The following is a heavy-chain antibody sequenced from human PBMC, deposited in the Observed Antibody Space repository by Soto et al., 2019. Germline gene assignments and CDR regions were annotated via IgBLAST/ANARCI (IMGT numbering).Heavy chain of an antibody. CDR3: AKDRGRGSPVSGGLDV. J-gene: IGHJ6*02. CDR2: VSSTSSYT. D-gene: IGHD3-10*01. CDR1: GFTFSHYS. Sequence: VSLRLSCAASGFTFSHYSMNWVRQAPGKGLEWVAFVSSTSSYTYYAGSVKGRFTISRDNATNSLFLQMNTLRAEDTAVYYCAKDRGRGSPVSGGLDVWGQGTTVTVSS. V-gene: IGHV3-21*01.